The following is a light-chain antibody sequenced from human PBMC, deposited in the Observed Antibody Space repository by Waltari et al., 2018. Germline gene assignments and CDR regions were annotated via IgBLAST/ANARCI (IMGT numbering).Light chain of an antibody. V-gene: IGLV2-11*01. Sequence: QSALTQPRSVSGSPGQSVTISCTGTSSDAGGSKYVSWFQQHAGKAPRLMIYDVSERPSGVPDRFSGSKSGNTASLTISGLQAEDEADYYCCSYAGSYTWVFGGGTKLTVL. CDR3: CSYAGSYTWV. CDR1: SSDAGGSKY. J-gene: IGLJ3*02. CDR2: DVS.